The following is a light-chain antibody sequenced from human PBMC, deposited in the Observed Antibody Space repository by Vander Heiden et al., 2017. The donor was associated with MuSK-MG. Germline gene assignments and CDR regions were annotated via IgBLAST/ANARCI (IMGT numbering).Light chain of an antibody. CDR1: SSDVGGYNY. V-gene: IGLV2-14*01. CDR2: EVS. CDR3: SSYTRMSTLV. J-gene: IGLJ1*01. Sequence: QSALAQPASVSGSPGPSLPISCTGTSSDVGGYNYVSWYQQHPGKAHKLIIYEVSNRPSGISNRFSGSKSGNTASLTISGLQTEAEADYYCSSYTRMSTLVFGTGTKVTVL.